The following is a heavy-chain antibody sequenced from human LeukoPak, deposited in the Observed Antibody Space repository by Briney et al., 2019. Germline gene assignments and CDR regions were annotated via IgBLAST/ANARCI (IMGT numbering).Heavy chain of an antibody. CDR2: IYHSGST. D-gene: IGHD2-2*01. CDR1: GYSISNPYY. V-gene: IGHV4-38-2*02. CDR3: ARVKVPAAPDY. Sequence: SETLSLTCTVSGYSISNPYYWGWIRQPPGKGLEWIGSIYHSGSTYYNPSLKSRVTISVDTSKNQFSLKLSSVTAADTAVYYCARVKVPAAPDYWGQGTLVTVSS. J-gene: IGHJ4*02.